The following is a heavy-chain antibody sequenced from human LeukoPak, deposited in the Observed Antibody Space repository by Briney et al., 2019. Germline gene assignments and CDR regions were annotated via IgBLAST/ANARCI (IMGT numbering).Heavy chain of an antibody. V-gene: IGHV3-30-3*01. D-gene: IGHD7-27*01. CDR2: ISYDGSNK. CDR1: GFTFSSYA. CDR3: ARDRYWGGAFDI. J-gene: IGHJ3*02. Sequence: PGGSLRLSCAASGFTFSSYAMHWVRQAPGKGLEWVAVISYDGSNKYYADSVKGRFTISRDNSKNALYLQMNSLRAEDTAVYYCARDRYWGGAFDIWGQGTMVTVSS.